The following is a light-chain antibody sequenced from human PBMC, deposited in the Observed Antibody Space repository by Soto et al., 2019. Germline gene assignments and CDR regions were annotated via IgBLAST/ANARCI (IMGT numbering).Light chain of an antibody. Sequence: EIVLTQSPATLSLSPGERATLSCRASQSVGSSLAWYHQKPGQAPRLLIYGASSRPTGIPDRFSGSGSGTDFTLTISRLEPEDFAVYYCQQYGYAPWTFGQGTKVDIK. J-gene: IGKJ1*01. V-gene: IGKV3-20*01. CDR3: QQYGYAPWT. CDR2: GAS. CDR1: QSVGSS.